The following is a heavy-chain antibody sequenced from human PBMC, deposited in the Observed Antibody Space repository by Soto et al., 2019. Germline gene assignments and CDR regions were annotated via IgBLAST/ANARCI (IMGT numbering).Heavy chain of an antibody. CDR3: ARAGPGMDV. CDR2: ISNDGGNE. Sequence: QVQLVESGGGVVQPGRSLRLSCAASGFTLSDFALHWVRQAPGKGLEWVALISNDGGNEHYGDSVRGRFTISRDNSRHMLYLQMTSLRVEDTAVYYCARAGPGMDVWGQGTTVTVSS. CDR1: GFTLSDFA. J-gene: IGHJ6*02. V-gene: IGHV3-30-3*01.